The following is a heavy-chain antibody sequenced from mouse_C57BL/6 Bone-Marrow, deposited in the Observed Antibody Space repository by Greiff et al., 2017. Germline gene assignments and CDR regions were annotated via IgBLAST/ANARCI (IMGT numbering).Heavy chain of an antibody. CDR3: SRQVTTVLATKYFDV. J-gene: IGHJ1*03. V-gene: IGHV5-9*01. D-gene: IGHD1-1*01. Sequence: EVHLVESGGGLVKPGGSLKLSCAASGFTFSSYTMSWVRQTPEKRLQWVAAISGGGGNTYYPDGVKGRFTISRDNDKNILYLQMSSLRSEDTALXYCSRQVTTVLATKYFDVWGTGTTVTVSS. CDR1: GFTFSSYT. CDR2: ISGGGGNT.